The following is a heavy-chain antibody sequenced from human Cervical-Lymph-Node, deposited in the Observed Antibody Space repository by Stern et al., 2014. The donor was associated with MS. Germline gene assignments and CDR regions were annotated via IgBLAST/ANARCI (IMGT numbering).Heavy chain of an antibody. J-gene: IGHJ6*02. D-gene: IGHD6-19*01. CDR2: INGSGGNT. Sequence: EVQLVESGGGLVQPRGSLRLSCAVSEFTFSDYAMTWVRPAPGKGLEWGSSINGSGGNTFYADAVKGRFTISRDNSKNTLFLQMNSLRDEDTAVYHCAKGFTVTGTGYGVDVWGQGTTVIVSS. CDR3: AKGFTVTGTGYGVDV. V-gene: IGHV3-23*04. CDR1: EFTFSDYA.